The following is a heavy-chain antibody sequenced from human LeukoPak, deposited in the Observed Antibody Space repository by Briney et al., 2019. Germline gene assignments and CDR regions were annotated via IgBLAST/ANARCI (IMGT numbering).Heavy chain of an antibody. CDR3: ARDGPSRHDAFDI. CDR2: ISSSSSTI. V-gene: IGHV3-48*04. CDR1: GFTFDHYG. J-gene: IGHJ3*02. Sequence: GGSLRLSCAVSGFTFDHYGTHWVRQAPGKGLEWVSYISSSSSTIYYADSVKGRFTISRDNAKNSLYLQMNSLRAEDTAVYYCARDGPSRHDAFDIWGQGTMVTVSS.